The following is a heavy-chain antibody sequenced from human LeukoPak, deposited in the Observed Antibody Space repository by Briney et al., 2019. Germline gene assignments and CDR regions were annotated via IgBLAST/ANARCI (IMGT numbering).Heavy chain of an antibody. CDR2: INPNSGGT. CDR3: ARGLLWFGELGVGGMDV. CDR1: GYTFTGYY. V-gene: IGHV1-2*02. D-gene: IGHD3-10*01. Sequence: ASVKVSCKASGYTFTGYYMHWVRQAPGQGLEWMGWINPNSGGTNYAQKFQGRVTITRDTSISTAYMELSRLRSDDTAVYYCARGLLWFGELGVGGMDVWGQGTTVTVSS. J-gene: IGHJ6*02.